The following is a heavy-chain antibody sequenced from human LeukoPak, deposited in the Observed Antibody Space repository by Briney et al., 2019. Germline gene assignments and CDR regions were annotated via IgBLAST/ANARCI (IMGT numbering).Heavy chain of an antibody. Sequence: SETLSLTCTVSGGSVSSGSYYWSWIRQPPGKGLEWIGYSYYSGSTNYNPSLKSRVTISVDTSKNQFSLKLSSVTAADTAVYYCATELLVPPGGFDYWGQGILVTVSS. D-gene: IGHD2-15*01. CDR3: ATELLVPPGGFDY. J-gene: IGHJ4*02. CDR2: SYYSGST. V-gene: IGHV4-61*01. CDR1: GGSVSSGSYY.